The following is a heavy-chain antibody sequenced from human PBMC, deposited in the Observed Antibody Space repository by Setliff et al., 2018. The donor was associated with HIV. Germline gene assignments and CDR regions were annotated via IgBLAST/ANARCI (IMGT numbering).Heavy chain of an antibody. CDR2: ISVYNGNT. CDR1: TYTFSSYV. J-gene: IGHJ3*02. Sequence: ASVKVSCKASTYTFSSYVINWVRQSPGQGLEWMGRISVYNGNTIYAQKLQGRVIMTTDTSTSTAYMELMSLRSDDTAMYYCATQRDIVMVPGQGGFDIWAQGTMVTVSS. V-gene: IGHV1-18*01. D-gene: IGHD2-2*01. CDR3: ATQRDIVMVPGQGGFDI.